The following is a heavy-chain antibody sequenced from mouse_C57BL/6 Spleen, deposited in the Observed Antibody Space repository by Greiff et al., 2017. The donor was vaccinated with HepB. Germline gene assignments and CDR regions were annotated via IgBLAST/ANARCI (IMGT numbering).Heavy chain of an antibody. D-gene: IGHD1-1*01. Sequence: QVQLQQSDAELVKPGASVKISCKVSGYTFTDHTIHWMKQRPEQGLEWIGYIYPRDGSTKYNEKFKGKATLTADKSSSTAYMQLNSLTSEDSAVYFCASPLYYGSSHWYFDVWGTGTTVTVSS. CDR3: ASPLYYGSSHWYFDV. CDR1: GYTFTDHT. CDR2: IYPRDGST. J-gene: IGHJ1*03. V-gene: IGHV1-78*01.